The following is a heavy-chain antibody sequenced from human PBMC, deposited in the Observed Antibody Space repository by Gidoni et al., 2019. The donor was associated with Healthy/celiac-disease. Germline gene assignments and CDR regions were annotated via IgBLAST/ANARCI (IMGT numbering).Heavy chain of an antibody. CDR1: GFTFSCYS. J-gene: IGHJ3*02. D-gene: IGHD3-3*01. CDR2: ISSSSSTI. CDR3: ARDGSNFGVVIIFAGDAFDI. V-gene: IGHV3-48*01. Sequence: EVQLVESGGGLVQPGGSLRLSCAASGFTFSCYSMNWVRQAPGKGLEWVSYISSSSSTIYYADSVKGRFTISRDNAKNSLYLQMNSLRAEDTAVYYCARDGSNFGVVIIFAGDAFDIWGQGTMVTVSS.